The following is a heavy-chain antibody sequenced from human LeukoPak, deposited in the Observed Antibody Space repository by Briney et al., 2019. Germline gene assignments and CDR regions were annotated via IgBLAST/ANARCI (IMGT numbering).Heavy chain of an antibody. CDR1: GGSISSGSYY. J-gene: IGHJ5*02. D-gene: IGHD4-11*01. Sequence: PSETLSLTCTVSGGSISSGSYYWSWIRQPAGKGLEWIGRMYTSGSTNYNPSLKSRVTISLDTPKNQFSLKLTSVTAADTAVYYCARYSHYVRWFDPWGQGTLVTVSS. V-gene: IGHV4-61*02. CDR3: ARYSHYVRWFDP. CDR2: MYTSGST.